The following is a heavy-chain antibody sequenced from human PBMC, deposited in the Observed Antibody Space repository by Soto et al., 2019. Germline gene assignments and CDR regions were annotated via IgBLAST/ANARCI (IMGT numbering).Heavy chain of an antibody. CDR3: ARDSWATVTTVPGYYYYYMDV. J-gene: IGHJ6*03. Sequence: EVQLVESGGGLVKPGGSLRLSCAASGFTFSSYSMNWVRQAPGKGLEWVSSISSSSSYIYYADSVKGRFTISRDNAKNSLYLQMYSLRAEDTAVYYCARDSWATVTTVPGYYYYYMDVWGKGTTVTVSS. CDR2: ISSSSSYI. V-gene: IGHV3-21*01. D-gene: IGHD4-17*01. CDR1: GFTFSSYS.